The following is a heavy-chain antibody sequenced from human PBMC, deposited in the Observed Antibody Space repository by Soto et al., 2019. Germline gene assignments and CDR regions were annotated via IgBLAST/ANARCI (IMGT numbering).Heavy chain of an antibody. CDR1: GGSINSGGYY. Sequence: SETLSLTCTVSGGSINSGGYYWSWIRQHPGKGLEWIGYIFYSGTTYYNPSLKSRVTISVDTSKNQFSLRLTSVTAADTAVYYCVRSVDPWGQGTLVTVSS. CDR3: VRSVDP. CDR2: IFYSGTT. J-gene: IGHJ5*02. V-gene: IGHV4-31*03.